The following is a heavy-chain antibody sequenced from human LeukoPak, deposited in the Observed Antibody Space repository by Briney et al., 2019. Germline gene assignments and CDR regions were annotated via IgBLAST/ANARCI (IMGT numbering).Heavy chain of an antibody. V-gene: IGHV4-38-2*02. J-gene: IGHJ5*02. CDR2: IYHSEST. CDR1: GYSISSGYY. D-gene: IGHD5-18*01. Sequence: PSETLSLTCTVSGYSISSGYYWGWIRQPPGKGLEWIGSIYHSESTYYNPSLKSRVTISVDTSKNQFSLKLSSVTAADTAVYYCARDWEDVDTAMVGSWGQGTLVTVSS. CDR3: ARDWEDVDTAMVGS.